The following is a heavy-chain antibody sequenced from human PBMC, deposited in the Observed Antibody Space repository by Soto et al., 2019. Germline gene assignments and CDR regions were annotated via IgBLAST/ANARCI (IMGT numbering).Heavy chain of an antibody. CDR3: SKDRGRIADNWFEP. CDR2: ISYDGSDK. D-gene: IGHD6-13*01. J-gene: IGHJ5*02. V-gene: IGHV3-30*18. Sequence: PGGSLRLSCRSAGFTISNYGMHWVRHAPGKGLEWVAVISYDGSDKYYADSVKGRFTISRDDSKNMLYLQMNSLRPEDTAVYYGSKDRGRIADNWFEPWGQGTRVT. CDR1: GFTISNYG.